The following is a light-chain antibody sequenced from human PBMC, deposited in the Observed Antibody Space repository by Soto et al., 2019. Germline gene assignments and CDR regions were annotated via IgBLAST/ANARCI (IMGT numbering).Light chain of an antibody. CDR1: NSDVGAYNF. Sequence: QSALTQPASVSGSPGQSITISCTGSNSDVGAYNFVSWYQHHPGKAPKLILYEVATRPSGVSSRFSGSKSGNTASLTISGLQAADEANYYCSSYTTTNTPYVFGTGTKVTVL. V-gene: IGLV2-14*01. CDR2: EVA. J-gene: IGLJ1*01. CDR3: SSYTTTNTPYV.